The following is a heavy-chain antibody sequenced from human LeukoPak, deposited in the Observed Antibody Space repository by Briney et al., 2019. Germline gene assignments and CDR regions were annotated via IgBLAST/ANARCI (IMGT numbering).Heavy chain of an antibody. CDR1: GSTFSSYV. Sequence: PGGSLRLSCAASGSTFSSYVMHWVRQAPGKGLEWVAVISYDGSNKYYADSVKGRFTISRDNSKNTLYLQMNSLRAEDTAVYYCAKTYDSSGYFDYWGQGTLVTVSS. V-gene: IGHV3-30*18. D-gene: IGHD3-22*01. CDR3: AKTYDSSGYFDY. CDR2: ISYDGSNK. J-gene: IGHJ4*02.